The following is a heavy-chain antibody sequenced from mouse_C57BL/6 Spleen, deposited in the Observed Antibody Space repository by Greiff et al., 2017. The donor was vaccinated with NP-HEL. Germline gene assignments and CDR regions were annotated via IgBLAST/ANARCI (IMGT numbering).Heavy chain of an antibody. V-gene: IGHV1-52*01. Sequence: QVQLQQPGAELVRPGSSVKLSCKASGYTFTSYWMHWVKQRPIQGLEWIGNIDPSDSETHYNQKFKDKATLTVDKSSSTAYMQLSSLTSEDSAVYYCARTEGGSGGFDYWGQGTTLTVSS. J-gene: IGHJ2*01. D-gene: IGHD3-2*02. CDR2: IDPSDSET. CDR3: ARTEGGSGGFDY. CDR1: GYTFTSYW.